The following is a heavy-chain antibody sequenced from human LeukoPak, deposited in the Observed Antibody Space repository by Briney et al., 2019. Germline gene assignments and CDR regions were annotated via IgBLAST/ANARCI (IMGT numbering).Heavy chain of an antibody. CDR3: ARDSYDSSAYHHPTDS. CDR2: INSDATST. V-gene: IGHV3-74*01. J-gene: IGHJ4*02. Sequence: QPGGSLRLSCAVSGFTFSSYWMHWVRQAPGKGLVWVSRINSDATSTDYVDSVKGRFTVSRDNAKNTLYLEMNNLRAEDTAVYYCARDSYDSSAYHHPTDSWGQGTLVTVSS. D-gene: IGHD3-22*01. CDR1: GFTFSSYW.